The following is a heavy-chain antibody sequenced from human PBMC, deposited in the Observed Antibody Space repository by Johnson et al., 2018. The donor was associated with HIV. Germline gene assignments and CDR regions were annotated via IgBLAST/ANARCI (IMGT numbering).Heavy chain of an antibody. CDR3: ARSGGYPNAFDI. J-gene: IGHJ3*02. D-gene: IGHD6-13*01. Sequence: QVQLVESGGGVVQPGRSLRLSCAASGFSFSTYNMHWVRHAPGRGLEWVAFISYSGSDTYYVDSVKGRFTVSRDNSENSLFLQMNRLRVEDTAVYYCARSGGYPNAFDIWGQGAMVTVSS. CDR2: ISYSGSDT. V-gene: IGHV3-30*03. CDR1: GFSFSTYN.